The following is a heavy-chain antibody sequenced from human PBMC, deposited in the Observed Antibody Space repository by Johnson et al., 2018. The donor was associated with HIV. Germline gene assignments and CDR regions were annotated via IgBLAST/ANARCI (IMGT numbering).Heavy chain of an antibody. V-gene: IGHV3-66*02. J-gene: IGHJ3*02. Sequence: VQLVESGGGLVQPGGSLRLSCVVSGFTVSSNYITWVRQAPGKGLEWVSVIYSGGYTSYADSVKGRFTLFRANSKNTLYLQMNSLRAEDTALYYCAKEAGNSSWIPLYDAFDIWGQGTMVAVSS. CDR1: GFTVSSNY. D-gene: IGHD6-13*01. CDR2: IYSGGYT. CDR3: AKEAGNSSWIPLYDAFDI.